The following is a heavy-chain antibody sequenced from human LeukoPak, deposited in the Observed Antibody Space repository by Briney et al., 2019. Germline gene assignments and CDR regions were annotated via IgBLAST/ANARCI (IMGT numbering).Heavy chain of an antibody. Sequence: SETLSLTCTVSGGSISSGDYYWSWIRQPPGKGLEWIGYIYYSGSTYYNPSLKSRVTISVDTSKNQSSLKLSSVTAADTAVYYCASEYGVTGTFWFDPWGQGTLVTVSS. J-gene: IGHJ5*02. D-gene: IGHD2-8*02. CDR3: ASEYGVTGTFWFDP. CDR1: GGSISSGDYY. V-gene: IGHV4-30-4*08. CDR2: IYYSGST.